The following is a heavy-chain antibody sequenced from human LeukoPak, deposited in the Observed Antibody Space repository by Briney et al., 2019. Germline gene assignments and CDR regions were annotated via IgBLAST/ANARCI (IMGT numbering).Heavy chain of an antibody. Sequence: ASVKVSYKTSGYTFTNFYMHWVRQAPGQGLEWMGGFDPEDGETIYAQKFQGRVTMTEDTSTDTAYMELSSLRSEDTAVYYCATRGIVVVTARLAAFDYWGQGTLVTVSS. CDR1: GYTFTNFY. D-gene: IGHD2-21*02. V-gene: IGHV1-24*01. CDR3: ATRGIVVVTARLAAFDY. J-gene: IGHJ4*02. CDR2: FDPEDGET.